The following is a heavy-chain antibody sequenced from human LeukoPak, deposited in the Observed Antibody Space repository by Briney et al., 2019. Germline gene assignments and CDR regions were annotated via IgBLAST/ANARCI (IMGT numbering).Heavy chain of an antibody. V-gene: IGHV4-34*01. CDR3: GGVARTAMASYYYYYMDV. D-gene: IGHD5-18*01. CDR2: INHSGST. Sequence: PSETLSLTCAVYGGSFSGYYWSWLRQPPGKGLEWIGEINHSGSTNYNPSLKSRVTISVDTSKNQFSLKLSSVTAADTAVYYCGGVARTAMASYYYYYMDVWGKGTTVTVSS. CDR1: GGSFSGYY. J-gene: IGHJ6*03.